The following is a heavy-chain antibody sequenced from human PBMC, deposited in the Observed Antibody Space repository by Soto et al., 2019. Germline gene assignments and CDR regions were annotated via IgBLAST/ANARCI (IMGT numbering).Heavy chain of an antibody. CDR2: IYNSGGS. V-gene: IGHV4-30-4*01. D-gene: IGHD4-17*01. J-gene: IGHJ4*02. Sequence: SETLSRTCSVSGASVRSGDYYWRCIRQAPGKGLEWIVYIYNSGGSYYNPSLKGRLTISIDTSKNQFSRKLNSVTAADTAIYYCVGTGTTDDYWGRGTLVTVSS. CDR3: VGTGTTDDY. CDR1: GASVRSGDYY.